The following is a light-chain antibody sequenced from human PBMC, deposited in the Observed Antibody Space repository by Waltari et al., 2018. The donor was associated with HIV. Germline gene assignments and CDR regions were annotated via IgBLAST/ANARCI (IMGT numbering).Light chain of an antibody. V-gene: IGKV1-39*01. CDR1: QDIKNY. J-gene: IGKJ1*01. Sequence: DIQTTQSPSSLSAAVRDRVTITCRASQDIKNYLNWYQQKPGKAPRLLIYAASSLQTGVPARFSGSGSGTDFTFTISSLQPEDFATYYCQQSYNTPRTFGQGTKVEIK. CDR3: QQSYNTPRT. CDR2: AAS.